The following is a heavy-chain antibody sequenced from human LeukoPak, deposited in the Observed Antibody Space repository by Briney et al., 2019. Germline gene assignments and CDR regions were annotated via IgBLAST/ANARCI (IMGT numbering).Heavy chain of an antibody. V-gene: IGHV4-31*03. CDR2: IYYSGST. J-gene: IGHJ4*02. D-gene: IGHD6-19*01. CDR1: GGSINSGGYY. CDR3: ARVTRAVFDY. Sequence: PSETLSLTCTVSGGSINSGGYYWSWIRQHPGKGLEWIGYIYYSGSTYYNPSLKSRITISVDTSKNQFSLKLSSVTAADTAVYYCARVTRAVFDYWGQGTLVTVSS.